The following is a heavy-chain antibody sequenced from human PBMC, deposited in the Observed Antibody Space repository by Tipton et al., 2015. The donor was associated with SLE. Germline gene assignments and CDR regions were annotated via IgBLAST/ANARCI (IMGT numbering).Heavy chain of an antibody. CDR3: AREAPEGVSGVDP. CDR2: IYYSGST. V-gene: IGHV4-59*01. J-gene: IGHJ5*02. D-gene: IGHD2-8*01. CDR1: GGSISSYC. Sequence: LRLSCTVSGGSISSYCWSWIRQPPGKGLEWIGYIYYSGSTNYNPSLKSRVTISVDTSKNQFSLKLSSVTAADTAVYYCAREAPEGVSGVDPWGQGTLVTVSS.